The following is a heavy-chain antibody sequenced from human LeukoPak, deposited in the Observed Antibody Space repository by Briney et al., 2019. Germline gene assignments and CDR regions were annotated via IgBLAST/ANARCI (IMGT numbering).Heavy chain of an antibody. D-gene: IGHD3-16*01. V-gene: IGHV3-30-3*01. Sequence: PGRSLRLSCAASGFTFSSYAIHWVRQAPGKGLEWVAVISNDGSNKYYADSVKGRFTISRDNSKNTLYLQMNSLSAEDTAVYYCARDIADYDYVWGSVDYWGQGTLVTVPS. CDR1: GFTFSSYA. J-gene: IGHJ4*02. CDR2: ISNDGSNK. CDR3: ARDIADYDYVWGSVDY.